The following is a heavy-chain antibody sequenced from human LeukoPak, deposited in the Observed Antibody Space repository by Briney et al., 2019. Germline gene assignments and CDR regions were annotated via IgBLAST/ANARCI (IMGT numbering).Heavy chain of an antibody. CDR2: TYHSGST. CDR3: ARETRLFIAAAGSPTFDY. Sequence: SETLSLTCTVSGGSISSGGYYWSWIRQPPGKGLEWIGYTYHSGSTYYNPSLKSRVTISVDRSKNQFSLKLSSVTAADTAVYYCARETRLFIAAAGSPTFDYWGQGTLVTVSS. D-gene: IGHD6-13*01. CDR1: GGSISSGGYY. V-gene: IGHV4-30-2*01. J-gene: IGHJ4*02.